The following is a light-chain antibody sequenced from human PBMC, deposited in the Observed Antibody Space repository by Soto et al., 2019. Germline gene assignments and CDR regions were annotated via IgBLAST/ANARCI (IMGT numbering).Light chain of an antibody. Sequence: EIVMTQSPDILSVSPGERATLSCRASQSVSSNLAWYQQKPGQPPRLLIYGASTRATGIPDRFSGSGSGTEFSLTISSLQSDDFALYFCQQYKSWPPLTFGGGTKVEIK. CDR2: GAS. CDR3: QQYKSWPPLT. CDR1: QSVSSN. J-gene: IGKJ4*01. V-gene: IGKV3-15*01.